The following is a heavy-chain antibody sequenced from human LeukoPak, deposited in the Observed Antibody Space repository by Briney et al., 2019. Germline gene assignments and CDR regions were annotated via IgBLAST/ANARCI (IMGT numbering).Heavy chain of an antibody. CDR2: ISSSGSTI. Sequence: PGGSLRLSCAASGFTFSDYYMNWIRQAPGKGLEWVSYISSSGSTIYYADSVKGRFTISRDNAKNSLYLQMNSLRAEDTAVYYCARASGSYYWSGYYMDVWGKGTTVTVSS. CDR1: GFTFSDYY. J-gene: IGHJ6*03. CDR3: ARASGSYYWSGYYMDV. D-gene: IGHD1-26*01. V-gene: IGHV3-11*04.